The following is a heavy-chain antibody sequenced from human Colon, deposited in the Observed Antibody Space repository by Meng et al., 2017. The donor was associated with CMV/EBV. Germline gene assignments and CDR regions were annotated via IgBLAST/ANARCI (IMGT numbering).Heavy chain of an antibody. CDR3: ARGQSYCSGGSCQTFFDY. CDR1: AFSGYY. D-gene: IGHD2-15*01. CDR2: IYHTGTT. V-gene: IGHV4-34*01. Sequence: AFSGYYWSWIRQPPGKGLEWIGEIYHTGTTHYNPSLKSRVIVSVDTSKNQFSLKLTSMTAADTAVYYCARGQSYCSGGSCQTFFDYWGQGTLVTVSS. J-gene: IGHJ4*02.